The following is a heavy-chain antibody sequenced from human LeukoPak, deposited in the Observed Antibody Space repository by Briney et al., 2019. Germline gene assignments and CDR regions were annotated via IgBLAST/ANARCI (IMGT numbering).Heavy chain of an antibody. V-gene: IGHV3-23*01. CDR3: AKDLQQWLALDY. CDR1: GFTFSSYA. Sequence: GGSLRLSCAASGFTFSSYAMSWVRQAPGKGLEWVSAISGSGGNTYYADSVKGRFTISRDNSKNTLYLQMNSLRAEDTAVFFCAKDLQQWLALDYWGQGTLVTVSS. CDR2: ISGSGGNT. D-gene: IGHD6-19*01. J-gene: IGHJ4*02.